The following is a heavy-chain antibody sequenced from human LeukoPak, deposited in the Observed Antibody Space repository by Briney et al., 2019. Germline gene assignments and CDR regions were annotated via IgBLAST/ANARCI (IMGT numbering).Heavy chain of an antibody. Sequence: PGGSLRLSCAASGFTFSSYAMSWVRQAPGKGLEWVSAISGSGGSTYYADSVKGRFTISRDNSKNTLYLQMNSLRAEDTAVYYCAKDDRWSAEGDYGEFDYWGQGTLVTVSS. D-gene: IGHD4-17*01. V-gene: IGHV3-23*01. CDR2: ISGSGGST. J-gene: IGHJ4*02. CDR1: GFTFSSYA. CDR3: AKDDRWSAEGDYGEFDY.